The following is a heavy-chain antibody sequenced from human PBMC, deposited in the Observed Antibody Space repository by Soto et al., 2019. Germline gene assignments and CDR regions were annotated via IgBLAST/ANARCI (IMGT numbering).Heavy chain of an antibody. CDR1: GFTFRLHA. J-gene: IGHJ3*01. V-gene: IGHV3-23*01. CDR3: AKDHLNGNGVFDDFDV. Sequence: EVQLLESGGGLVQPGGSLRLSCAAAGFTFRLHAMSWVRQAPGKGLEWVSTIGSGGDDRYYADSVKGRFTISRDDSKNLLFLQMNSLSADDTAVYYCAKDHLNGNGVFDDFDVWGQGSMVTVSS. CDR2: IGSGGDDR. D-gene: IGHD1-1*01.